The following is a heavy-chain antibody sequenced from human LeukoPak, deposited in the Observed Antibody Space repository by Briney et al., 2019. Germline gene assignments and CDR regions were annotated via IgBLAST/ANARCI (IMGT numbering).Heavy chain of an antibody. V-gene: IGHV1-18*01. CDR1: GYTFTSYG. J-gene: IGHJ5*02. CDR3: ARDLGRIAVANWFDP. CDR2: ISAYNGNT. D-gene: IGHD6-19*01. Sequence: ASVNVSCKASGYTFTSYGISWVRQAPGQGLEWMGWISAYNGNTNYAQKLQGRVTMTTDTSTSTAYMELRSLRSDDTAVYYCARDLGRIAVANWFDPWGQGTLVTVSS.